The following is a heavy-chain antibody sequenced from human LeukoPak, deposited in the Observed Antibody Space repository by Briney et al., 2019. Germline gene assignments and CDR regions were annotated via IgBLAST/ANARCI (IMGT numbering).Heavy chain of an antibody. Sequence: GGSPRLSCAASGFTFSGSAMHWVRQASGKELEWVGRIRSKANSYATAYAASVKGRFTISRDDSKNTAYLQMDSLKTEDTAVYYCTRHLSTGYWGQGTLVTVSS. D-gene: IGHD2-2*01. CDR1: GFTFSGSA. CDR3: TRHLSTGY. J-gene: IGHJ4*02. CDR2: IRSKANSYAT. V-gene: IGHV3-73*01.